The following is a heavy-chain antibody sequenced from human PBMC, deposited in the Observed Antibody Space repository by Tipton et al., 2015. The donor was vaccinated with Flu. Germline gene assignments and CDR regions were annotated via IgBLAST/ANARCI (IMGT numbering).Heavy chain of an antibody. CDR2: IKHDGSEK. CDR1: GFTFSNYW. J-gene: IGHJ4*02. CDR3: ARAIAAAGSY. D-gene: IGHD6-13*01. Sequence: SLRLSCEASGFTFSNYWMTWVRQAPGKGLEWVANIKHDGSEKDYVDSVKGRFTVSRDNAKNSLHLQMNSLRAEDTAVYYCARAIAAAGSYWGQGTLVTVSS. V-gene: IGHV3-7*04.